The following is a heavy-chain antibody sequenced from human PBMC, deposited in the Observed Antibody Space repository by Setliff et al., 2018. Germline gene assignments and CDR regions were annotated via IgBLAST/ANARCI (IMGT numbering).Heavy chain of an antibody. CDR1: GYTFTGYY. V-gene: IGHV1-2*06. CDR3: ARSYYYDSSAANWFDP. CDR2: INPNSGGT. Sequence: ASVKVSCKASGYTFTGYYMHWVRQAPGQGLEWKGRINPNSGGTNYAQTFQVRVTMTRDTSISTAYMELSRLRSDDTAVYYCARSYYYDSSAANWFDPWCQGTLVTVSS. J-gene: IGHJ5*02. D-gene: IGHD3-22*01.